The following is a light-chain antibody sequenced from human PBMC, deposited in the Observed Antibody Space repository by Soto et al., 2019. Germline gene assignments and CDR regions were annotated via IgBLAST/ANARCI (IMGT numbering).Light chain of an antibody. CDR2: SNN. CDR1: SSNIGSNS. CDR3: AAWDDSLNGPV. Sequence: QSVLTQPPSASGTPGQRVTISCSGSSSNIGSNSVNWYQQLPGTAPKLLIYSNNQRPSGVPDRFSGSKSGTSASLAISGLQSEDAADYYCAAWDDSLNGPVFGGGTKLTVL. V-gene: IGLV1-44*01. J-gene: IGLJ3*02.